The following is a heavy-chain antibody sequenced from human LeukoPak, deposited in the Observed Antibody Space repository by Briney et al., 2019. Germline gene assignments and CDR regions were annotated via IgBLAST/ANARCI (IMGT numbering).Heavy chain of an antibody. Sequence: PGGSLRLSCAVSGFTFSGDWMHWVRQAPGKGLVWVSRIDSVGSGTNYADSVKGRFTISRDNVKNTLYLQMNSLRAEDTAVYYCVSGQTEFSYGVYWGQGTLVTVSS. CDR2: IDSVGSGT. CDR3: VSGQTEFSYGVY. D-gene: IGHD5-18*01. J-gene: IGHJ4*02. CDR1: GFTFSGDW. V-gene: IGHV3-74*01.